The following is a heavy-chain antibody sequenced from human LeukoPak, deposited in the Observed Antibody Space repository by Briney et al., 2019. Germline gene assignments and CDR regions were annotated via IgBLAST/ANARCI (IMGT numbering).Heavy chain of an antibody. D-gene: IGHD4-23*01. CDR1: GFTFSNYW. J-gene: IGHJ4*02. Sequence: GGSLRLSCAASGFTFSNYWMHWVRHVPGKGLVWVSRINVDGSVKSYADSVKGRFTISRDNAKNTVSLQMNSLRAEDTAVYYCVRDLILVDTPGDDYDYWGQGALVTVSS. V-gene: IGHV3-74*01. CDR2: INVDGSVK. CDR3: VRDLILVDTPGDDYDY.